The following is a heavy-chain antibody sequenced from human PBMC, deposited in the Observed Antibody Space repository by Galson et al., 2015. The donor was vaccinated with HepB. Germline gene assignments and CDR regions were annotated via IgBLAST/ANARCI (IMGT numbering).Heavy chain of an antibody. D-gene: IGHD3-10*01. V-gene: IGHV3-33*01. Sequence: SLRLSCAASGFTFSSYGMHWVRQAPGKGLEWVALIWYDGSNKYYADSVKGRFTISRDNSKNTLFLQMNSLRGEDTAVYYCAREGLWFRELDAFDIWGQGTMVTVSS. CDR3: AREGLWFRELDAFDI. J-gene: IGHJ3*02. CDR2: IWYDGSNK. CDR1: GFTFSSYG.